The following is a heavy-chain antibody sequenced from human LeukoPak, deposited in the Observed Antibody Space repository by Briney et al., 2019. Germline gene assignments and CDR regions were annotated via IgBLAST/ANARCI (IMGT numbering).Heavy chain of an antibody. J-gene: IGHJ3*02. Sequence: SETLSLTCTVSGGSISSYYWSWIRQSPEKGLEWIGYIYYTGSTNYNPSLRSRVAMSVDTSKNQFSVKVTSVTATDTAVYYCARHSSAFSTGYYYSFNIWGRGTMVTVSS. V-gene: IGHV4-59*08. CDR2: IYYTGST. D-gene: IGHD6-19*01. CDR1: GGSISSYY. CDR3: ARHSSAFSTGYYYSFNI.